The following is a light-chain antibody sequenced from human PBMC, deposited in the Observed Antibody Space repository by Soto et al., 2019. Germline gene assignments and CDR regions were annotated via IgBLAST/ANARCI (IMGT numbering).Light chain of an antibody. J-gene: IGKJ3*01. CDR2: DGS. CDR3: QQRSNWLIS. V-gene: IGKV3-11*01. Sequence: EIVLTQSPDTLSLSPGERATLSCRASQSVSGYLAWYQQKPGQAPRLLIYDGSHRAAGIPSRFSGSGSGTDFTLTISGLEPEDFAVYYCQQRSNWLISFGPGTKVDIK. CDR1: QSVSGY.